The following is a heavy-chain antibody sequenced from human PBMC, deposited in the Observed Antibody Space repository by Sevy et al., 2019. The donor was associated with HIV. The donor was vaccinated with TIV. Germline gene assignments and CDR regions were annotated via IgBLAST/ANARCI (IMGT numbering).Heavy chain of an antibody. D-gene: IGHD3-22*01. CDR1: GFSFGDFA. Sequence: GGSLRLSCMASGFSFGDFAMSWVRQAPGKGLEWVGFIRSKTFGGTAEYAASVKGRFTISRGDSKNIADLQMNSLKTEDTGVYYCTRVSRKNFYDSSGYYYFGHWGQGTLVTVSS. J-gene: IGHJ4*02. CDR3: TRVSRKNFYDSSGYYYFGH. V-gene: IGHV3-49*04. CDR2: IRSKTFGGTA.